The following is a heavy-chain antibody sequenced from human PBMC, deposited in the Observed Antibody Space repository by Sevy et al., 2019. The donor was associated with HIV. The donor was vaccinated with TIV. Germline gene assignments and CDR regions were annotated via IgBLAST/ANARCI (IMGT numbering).Heavy chain of an antibody. CDR3: AKRGGQYDLGMDV. CDR2: ISSSGDTT. J-gene: IGHJ6*02. CDR1: GFIVSSNY. V-gene: IGHV3-48*03. Sequence: GGSLRLSCAVSGFIVSSNYMTWVRQAPGKGLEWVSYISSSGDTTDYADSVRGRFTISRDNAKKSLYLQMNSLRAEDTAIYYCAKRGGQYDLGMDVWGQGTTVTVSS. D-gene: IGHD3-3*01.